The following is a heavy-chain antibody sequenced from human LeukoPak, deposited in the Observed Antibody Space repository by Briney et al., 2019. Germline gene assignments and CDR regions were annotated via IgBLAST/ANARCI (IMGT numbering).Heavy chain of an antibody. D-gene: IGHD2-15*01. Sequence: SVKVSCKASGGTFISYAISWVRQAPGQGLEWMGGIIPIFGTANYAQKFQGRVTITADESTSTAYMELSSLRSEDTAVYYCARVGSPSHYYYGMDVWGQGTTVTVSS. CDR1: GGTFISYA. J-gene: IGHJ6*02. CDR2: IIPIFGTA. CDR3: ARVGSPSHYYYGMDV. V-gene: IGHV1-69*13.